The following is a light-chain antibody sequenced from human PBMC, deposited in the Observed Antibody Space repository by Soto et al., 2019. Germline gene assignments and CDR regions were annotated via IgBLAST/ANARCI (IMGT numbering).Light chain of an antibody. CDR2: GAT. V-gene: IGKV3-15*01. CDR1: ESISVN. J-gene: IGKJ2*01. Sequence: EIVMTQSPGTLSVSPGEGATLSCRASESISVNLAWYQQKPGQAPKLLIFGATSRATGVPARFSGSGSVTDFSLTISSPQSEDFAVYYCQQYNIGPSTFGQGTKLEIK. CDR3: QQYNIGPST.